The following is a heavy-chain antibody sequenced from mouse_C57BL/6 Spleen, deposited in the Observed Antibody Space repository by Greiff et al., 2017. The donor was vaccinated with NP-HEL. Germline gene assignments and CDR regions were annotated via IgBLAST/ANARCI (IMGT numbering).Heavy chain of an antibody. CDR1: GYAFTSSW. CDR3: AGTWEGAY. CDR2: IYPGDGYT. J-gene: IGHJ3*01. D-gene: IGHD4-1*01. V-gene: IGHV1-82*01. Sequence: QVQLQQSGPELVKPGASVKISCKASGYAFTSSWMNWVKQRPGKGLEWIGRIYPGDGYTNYNGKFKGKATLTADKSSSTAYMQLSSLTSEDSAVYCCAGTWEGAYWGKGTLVTVSA.